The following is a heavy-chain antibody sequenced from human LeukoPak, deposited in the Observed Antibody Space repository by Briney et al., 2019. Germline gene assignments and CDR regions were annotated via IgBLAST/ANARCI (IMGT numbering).Heavy chain of an antibody. J-gene: IGHJ4*02. CDR1: GFTFSSYW. CDR3: ARAGGYDFKWEDYFDY. Sequence: GSLRLSCAASGFTFSSYWMHWVRQAPGKGLVWVSRINSDGSSTSYADSVKGRFTISRDNAKNTLYLQMNSLRAEDTAVYYCARAGGYDFKWEDYFDYWGQGTLVTVSS. CDR2: INSDGSST. D-gene: IGHD5-12*01. V-gene: IGHV3-74*01.